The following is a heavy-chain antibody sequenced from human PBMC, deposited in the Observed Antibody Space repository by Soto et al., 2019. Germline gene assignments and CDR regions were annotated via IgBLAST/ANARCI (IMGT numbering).Heavy chain of an antibody. Sequence: SVKVSCKASGYTFTGYYMHWVRQAPGQGLEWMGWINPNSGGTNYAQKFQGRVTMTRDTSVSTAYMELSRLRSDDTAVYYCARPAKRIAAAGSLNFDYWGQGTLVTVSS. D-gene: IGHD6-13*01. CDR2: INPNSGGT. V-gene: IGHV1-2*02. CDR3: ARPAKRIAAAGSLNFDY. J-gene: IGHJ4*02. CDR1: GYTFTGYY.